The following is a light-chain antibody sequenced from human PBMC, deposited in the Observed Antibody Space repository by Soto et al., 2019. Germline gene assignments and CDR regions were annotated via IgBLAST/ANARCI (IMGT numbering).Light chain of an antibody. CDR3: CSYAGSYV. J-gene: IGLJ7*02. V-gene: IGLV2-11*01. CDR1: SSDVGGYNY. Sequence: QSVLTQPRSVSGSPGQSVTISCTGTSSDVGGYNYVSWYQQHPGKAPKLMIYDVSNRKSAAPDRLSGSKSGNKASLNIPGIQDEDEADYYCCSYAGSYVFGSGTQGTAL. CDR2: DVS.